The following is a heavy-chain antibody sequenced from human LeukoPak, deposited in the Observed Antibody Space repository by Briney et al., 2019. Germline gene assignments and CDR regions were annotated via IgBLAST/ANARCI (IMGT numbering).Heavy chain of an antibody. V-gene: IGHV3-48*03. Sequence: GSLRLSCAASGFTFSSYEMNWVRQAPGKGLEWVSYISSSGSTIYYADSVKGRFTISRDNAKNSLYLQMNSLRAEDTAVYYCARAVVRGVMGTYYYYYYGMDVWGQGTTVTVSS. CDR2: ISSSGSTI. CDR1: GFTFSSYE. D-gene: IGHD3-10*01. J-gene: IGHJ6*02. CDR3: ARAVVRGVMGTYYYYYYGMDV.